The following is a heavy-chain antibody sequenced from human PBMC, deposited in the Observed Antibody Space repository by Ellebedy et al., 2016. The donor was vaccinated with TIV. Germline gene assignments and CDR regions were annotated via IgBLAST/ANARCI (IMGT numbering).Heavy chain of an antibody. CDR2: LAFDDTDE. V-gene: IGHV3-30-3*01. Sequence: GGSLRLXXAASGFTFSPYAFHWVRQAPGKGLEWVAVLAFDDTDEYYADSVKGRFTVSRDNAKSSLYLQMNSLRVEDTAVYYCLPSGGSSTWGQGTLVTVSS. CDR1: GFTFSPYA. J-gene: IGHJ4*02. D-gene: IGHD1-26*01. CDR3: LPSGGSST.